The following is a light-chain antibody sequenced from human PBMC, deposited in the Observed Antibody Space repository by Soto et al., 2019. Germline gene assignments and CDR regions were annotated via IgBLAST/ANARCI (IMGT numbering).Light chain of an antibody. CDR1: SSDVGGYNY. V-gene: IGLV2-14*01. J-gene: IGLJ1*01. Sequence: QSVLTQPASVSGSPGQSITIYCTGTSSDVGGYNYVSWYQQHPGKAPKLMIYEVSNRPSGVSNRFSGSKSGNTASLTISGLQAEDEADYYCSSYTSSSTRVSGTGTKVTVL. CDR3: SSYTSSSTRV. CDR2: EVS.